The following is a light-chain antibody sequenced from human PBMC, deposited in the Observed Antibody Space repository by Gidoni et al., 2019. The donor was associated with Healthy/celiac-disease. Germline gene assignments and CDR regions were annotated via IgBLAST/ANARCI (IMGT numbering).Light chain of an antibody. CDR1: KGISSY. Sequence: IRMTQSPSSFSASTGDRVTITCRASKGISSYLAWYQQKPGKAPKLLIYAASTLQSGVPSRFSGSGSGTDFTLTISCLQSEDFATYYCQQYYSYPLTFGGGTKVEIK. J-gene: IGKJ4*01. V-gene: IGKV1-8*01. CDR2: AAS. CDR3: QQYYSYPLT.